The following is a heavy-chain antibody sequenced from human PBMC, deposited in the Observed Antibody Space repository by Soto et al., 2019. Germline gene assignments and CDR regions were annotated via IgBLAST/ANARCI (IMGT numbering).Heavy chain of an antibody. D-gene: IGHD2-2*01. CDR3: ARGGRIVVVPAAMKTSHNNWFDP. V-gene: IGHV4-34*01. Sequence: PSETLSLTCAVYGGSFSCYYWSWIRQAPGKGLEWIGEINHSGSTNYNPSLKSRVTISVDTSKNQFSLKLSSVTAADTAVYYCARGGRIVVVPAAMKTSHNNWFDPWGQGTLVTVSS. CDR2: INHSGST. CDR1: GGSFSCYY. J-gene: IGHJ5*02.